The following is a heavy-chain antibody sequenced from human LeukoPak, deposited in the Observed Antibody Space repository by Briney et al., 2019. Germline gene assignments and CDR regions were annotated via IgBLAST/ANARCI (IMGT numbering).Heavy chain of an antibody. CDR3: ARGGGDLYNVFDY. CDR2: IYYSGST. Sequence: SQTLSLTCTVSGGSISSGGYYWSWIRQHPGKGLEWIGYIYYSGSTYYNPSLKSRPTISVDTSKNQFSLKLSSVSAADTAVYYCARGGGDLYNVFDYWGQGTLVTVSS. CDR1: GGSISSGGYY. J-gene: IGHJ4*02. V-gene: IGHV4-31*03. D-gene: IGHD5-24*01.